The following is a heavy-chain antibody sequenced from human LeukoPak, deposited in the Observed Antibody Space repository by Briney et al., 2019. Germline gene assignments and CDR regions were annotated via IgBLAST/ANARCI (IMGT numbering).Heavy chain of an antibody. CDR1: GGSFSGYY. Sequence: PSETLSLTCAVYGGSFSGYYWSWIRQPPGKGLEWIGEVNHSGSTNYNPSLKSRVTISVDTSKNQFSLKLSSVTAADTAVYYCARRLLDYWGQGTLVTVSS. CDR3: ARRLLDY. J-gene: IGHJ4*02. CDR2: VNHSGST. D-gene: IGHD3-22*01. V-gene: IGHV4-34*01.